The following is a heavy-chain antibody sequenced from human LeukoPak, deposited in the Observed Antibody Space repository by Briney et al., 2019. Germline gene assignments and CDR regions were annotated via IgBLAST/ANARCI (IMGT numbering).Heavy chain of an antibody. CDR1: GYTFTSYY. J-gene: IGHJ6*02. Sequence: ASVKVSCKASGYTFTSYYMHWVRQAPGQGLEWMGIINPSGGSTSYAQKFQGRVTMTRDTSTSTVYMELSSLRSEDTAVYYCARAGRSDLYGMDVWGQGTTVTVS. D-gene: IGHD6-19*01. CDR2: INPSGGST. CDR3: ARAGRSDLYGMDV. V-gene: IGHV1-46*01.